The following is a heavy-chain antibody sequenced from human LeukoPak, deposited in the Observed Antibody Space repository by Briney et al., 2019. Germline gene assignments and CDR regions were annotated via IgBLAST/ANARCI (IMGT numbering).Heavy chain of an antibody. CDR1: GGSISSYY. CDR2: IYYSGST. J-gene: IGHJ4*02. Sequence: PSETLSLTCTASGGSISSYYWSWIRQPPGKGLEWIGYIYYSGSTNYNPSLKSRVTISVDTSKNQFSLKLSSVTAADTAVYYCARDDSSSSYFDYWGQGTLVTVSS. CDR3: ARDDSSSSYFDY. D-gene: IGHD6-6*01. V-gene: IGHV4-59*01.